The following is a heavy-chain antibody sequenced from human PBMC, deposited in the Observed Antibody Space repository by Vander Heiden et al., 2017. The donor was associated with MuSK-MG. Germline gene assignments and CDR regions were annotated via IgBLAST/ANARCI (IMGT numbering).Heavy chain of an antibody. V-gene: IGHV4-31*03. J-gene: IGHJ4*02. CDR1: AVSISSGGYH. Sequence: QVQLQESGPGLVKPSQTLSLTCTVSAVSISSGGYHWSWIRQHPGKGLEWIGYIYYSGSTYYNPSLKSRVTISVDTSKNQFSLKLSSVTAADTAVYYCARWYYYDSSGNYFDYWGQGTLVTVSS. D-gene: IGHD3-22*01. CDR2: IYYSGST. CDR3: ARWYYYDSSGNYFDY.